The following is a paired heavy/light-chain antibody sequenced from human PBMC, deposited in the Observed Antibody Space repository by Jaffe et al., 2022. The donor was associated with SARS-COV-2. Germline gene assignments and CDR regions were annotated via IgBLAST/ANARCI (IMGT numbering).Heavy chain of an antibody. CDR2: ISGSGGTT. V-gene: IGHV3-23*01. D-gene: IGHD5-12*01. CDR1: GFTFSSYF. CDR3: AKGNRVATIQNGMDV. Sequence: EVQLLESGGGLVQPGGSVRLSCAASGFTFSSYFLSWVRQAPGKGLEWVSAISGSGGTTYYADSVKGRFTISRDNFKNTLYLQMNSLRAEDTAVYYCAKGNRVATIQNGMDVWGQGTTVSVSS. J-gene: IGHJ6*02.
Light chain of an antibody. Sequence: DIVMTQSPLSLPVTPGEPASISCRSSQSLLHSNGYNYLDWYLQKPGQSPRLLIYLGSYRASGVPDRFSGSGSGTDFTLKISRVEAEDVGVYYCMEALQTPGAFGQGTKVEIK. V-gene: IGKV2-28*01. CDR3: MEALQTPGA. CDR1: QSLLHSNGYNY. J-gene: IGKJ1*01. CDR2: LGS.